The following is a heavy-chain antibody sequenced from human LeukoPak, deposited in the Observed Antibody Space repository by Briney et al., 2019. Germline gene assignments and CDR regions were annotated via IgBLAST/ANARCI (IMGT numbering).Heavy chain of an antibody. CDR2: IYYSGST. J-gene: IGHJ4*02. V-gene: IGHV4-59*12. CDR3: ARERGSYSDY. CDR1: GGSISSYY. Sequence: SETLSLTCTVSGGSISSYYWSWIRQPPGKGLEWIGYIYYSGSTNYNPSLKSRVTISVDTSKTHFSLKLSSVTAADTAVYYCARERGSYSDYWGQGTLVTVSS. D-gene: IGHD3-16*01.